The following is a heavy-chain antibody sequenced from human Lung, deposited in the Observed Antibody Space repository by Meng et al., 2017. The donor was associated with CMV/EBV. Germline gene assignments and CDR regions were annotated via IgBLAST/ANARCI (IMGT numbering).Heavy chain of an antibody. CDR2: IRNDETNK. CDR1: GFTFSDYG. D-gene: IGHD2-21*01. Sequence: GESLKISCVGSGFTFSDYGMHWVRQAPGKGLEWVTFIRNDETNKYYADSVKGRFTISRDNSKNTLHLEMNSLRPKDTAVYYCAKDGGGNWWNTFHIRGQGTTVTVSS. CDR3: AKDGGGNWWNTFHI. V-gene: IGHV3-30*02. J-gene: IGHJ3*02.